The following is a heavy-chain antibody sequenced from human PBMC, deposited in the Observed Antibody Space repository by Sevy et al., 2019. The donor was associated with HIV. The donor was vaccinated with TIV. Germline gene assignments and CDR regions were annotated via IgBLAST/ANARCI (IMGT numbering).Heavy chain of an antibody. Sequence: GGSLRLSCAASGFSFSSYWMNWVRQAPGKGLEWVANIKQDGSEKHYVDSVKGRFTISRDNAKNSLFLQMNSLRAEDTAVFYCAREGRDNYRNLCFDYWGQGALVTVSS. CDR3: AREGRDNYRNLCFDY. D-gene: IGHD1-1*01. V-gene: IGHV3-7*01. CDR2: IKQDGSEK. CDR1: GFSFSSYW. J-gene: IGHJ4*02.